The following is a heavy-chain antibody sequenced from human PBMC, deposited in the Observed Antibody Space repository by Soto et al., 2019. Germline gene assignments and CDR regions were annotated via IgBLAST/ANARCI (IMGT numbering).Heavy chain of an antibody. V-gene: IGHV3-9*01. CDR1: GFTFDDYA. Sequence: GGSLRLSCAASGFTFDDYAMHWVRQAPGKGLEWVSGISWNSGSIGYADSVKGRFTISRDNAKNSLYLQMNSLRAEDTALYYCAKDIGGYGDYYFDYWGKGTLVTVSS. CDR2: ISWNSGSI. J-gene: IGHJ4*02. D-gene: IGHD4-17*01. CDR3: AKDIGGYGDYYFDY.